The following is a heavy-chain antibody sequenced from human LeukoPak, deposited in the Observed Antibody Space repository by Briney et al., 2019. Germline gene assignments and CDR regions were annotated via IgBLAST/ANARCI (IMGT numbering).Heavy chain of an antibody. V-gene: IGHV1-69*01. CDR3: ARVRGRITISYYMDV. CDR2: IIPIFGTA. D-gene: IGHD3-3*01. CDR1: GGTFSSYA. J-gene: IGHJ6*03. Sequence: ASVKVSCKASGGTFSSYAISWVRQAPGQGLEWMGGIIPIFGTANYTQKFQGRVTITADESTSTAYMELSSLRSEDTAVYYRARVRGRITISYYMDVWGKGTTVTVSS.